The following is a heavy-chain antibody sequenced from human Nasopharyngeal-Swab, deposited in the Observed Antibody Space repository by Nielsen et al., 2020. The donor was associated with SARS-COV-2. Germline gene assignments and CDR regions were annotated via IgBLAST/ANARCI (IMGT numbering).Heavy chain of an antibody. D-gene: IGHD5-24*01. V-gene: IGHV1-18*01. CDR2: ISAYNGNT. CDR3: ARVMEMATILVGCYYYMDV. Sequence: ASVKVSCKASGYTFTSYGISWVRQAPGQGLEWMGWISAYNGNTNYAQKLQGRVTMTTDTSTSTAYMELRSLRSDDTAVYYCARVMEMATILVGCYYYMDVWGKGTTVTVSS. J-gene: IGHJ6*03. CDR1: GYTFTSYG.